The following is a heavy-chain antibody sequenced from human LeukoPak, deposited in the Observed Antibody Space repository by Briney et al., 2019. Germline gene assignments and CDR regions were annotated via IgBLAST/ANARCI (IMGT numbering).Heavy chain of an antibody. CDR2: IDPSDSYT. D-gene: IGHD6-13*01. Sequence: GESLRISCKGSGYSFTSYWISWVRQMPGKGLEWMGRIDPSDSYTNYSPSFQGHVTISADKSISTAYLQWSSLKASDTDMYYCASSRIAAAGTFDYWGQGTLVTVSS. CDR1: GYSFTSYW. V-gene: IGHV5-10-1*01. CDR3: ASSRIAAAGTFDY. J-gene: IGHJ4*02.